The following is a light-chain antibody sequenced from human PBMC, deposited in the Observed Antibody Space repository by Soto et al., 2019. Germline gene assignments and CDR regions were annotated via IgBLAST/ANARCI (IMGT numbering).Light chain of an antibody. J-gene: IGKJ1*01. CDR1: QSVSNNY. CDR3: QQYGSSPGT. V-gene: IGKV3-20*01. CDR2: GAS. Sequence: EIVLTQSPGTLSLSPGERATLSCRASQSVSNNYLAWYQQKPGQSTSLLIFGASIRATGIPDRFSGSGSGTDFALTISRLEPEDFAVYYCQQYGSSPGTFGQGTKVDI.